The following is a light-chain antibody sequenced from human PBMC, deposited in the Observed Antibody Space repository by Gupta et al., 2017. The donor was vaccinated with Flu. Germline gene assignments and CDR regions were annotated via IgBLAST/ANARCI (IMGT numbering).Light chain of an antibody. CDR1: QIVSSTY. V-gene: IGKV3-20*01. Sequence: EIVLTQSPGTLSLSPGEGATLSCRASQIVSSTYLTWYQQKPGQAPRLLIYGASSRDTGIPDRFSGGGSGTEFTLTISRLEPEDFAVYYCQQHGISPITFGQGTRLEIK. CDR3: QQHGISPIT. CDR2: GAS. J-gene: IGKJ5*01.